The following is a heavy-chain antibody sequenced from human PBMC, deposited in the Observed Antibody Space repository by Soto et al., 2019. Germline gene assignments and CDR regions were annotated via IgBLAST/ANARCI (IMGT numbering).Heavy chain of an antibody. CDR3: AKESPYYYGSGRARYAFDS. J-gene: IGHJ3*02. CDR1: GFTFSSYA. Sequence: EVQLLESGGGLVQPGGSLRLSCAASGFTFSSYAMSWVRQAPGKGLEWVSDISGGGGSTYYADSVRGRFTNSRDNSKNTLYLQMNSLRAEDTAVYYCAKESPYYYGSGRARYAFDSWGQGTMVTVSS. D-gene: IGHD3-10*01. CDR2: ISGGGGST. V-gene: IGHV3-23*01.